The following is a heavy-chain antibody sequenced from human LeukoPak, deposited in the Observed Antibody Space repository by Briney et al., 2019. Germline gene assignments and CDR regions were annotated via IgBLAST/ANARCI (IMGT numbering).Heavy chain of an antibody. CDR2: ISGGGKST. D-gene: IGHD1-7*01. V-gene: IGHV3-23*01. CDR1: GFTFSNYA. Sequence: GGSLRLSCAASGFTFSNYAMNWVRQAPGKGLEWVSAISGGGKSTYYADSVMGRLTISRDNSKNTLYLQMNSLRTEDTAVYSCAKGNWNFPLDYYGMDVWGQGTTVIVSS. J-gene: IGHJ6*02. CDR3: AKGNWNFPLDYYGMDV.